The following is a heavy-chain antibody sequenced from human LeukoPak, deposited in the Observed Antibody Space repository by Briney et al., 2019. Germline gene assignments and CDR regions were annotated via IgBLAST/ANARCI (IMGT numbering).Heavy chain of an antibody. J-gene: IGHJ4*02. Sequence: PSETLSLTCTVSGGSISSSSYHWVWIRQPPGKGLDWFGTISSSGSTYYNPSLKSQVTISFDTSKNQFSLMLRSVTAADRPVFYCATYYYTGTYNYFDYWGQGTLVTVSS. CDR2: ISSSGST. V-gene: IGHV4-39*01. CDR1: GGSISSSSYH. CDR3: ATYYYTGTYNYFDY. D-gene: IGHD1-26*01.